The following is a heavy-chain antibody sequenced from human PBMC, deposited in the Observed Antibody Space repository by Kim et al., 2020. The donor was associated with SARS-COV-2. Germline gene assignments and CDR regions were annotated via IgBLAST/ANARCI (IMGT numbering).Heavy chain of an antibody. D-gene: IGHD6-19*01. CDR2: IKQDGTEN. CDR3: ARDRVEVAGAYYYYGMDV. J-gene: IGHJ6*01. V-gene: IGHV3-7*03. Sequence: GGSLRLSCATSGFTFSTYWMSWVRQAPGKGLEWVANIKQDGTENYFVDSVKGRFTISRDNAKDSLYLQMNSLRVEDTAVYYCARDRVEVAGAYYYYGMDV. CDR1: GFTFSTYW.